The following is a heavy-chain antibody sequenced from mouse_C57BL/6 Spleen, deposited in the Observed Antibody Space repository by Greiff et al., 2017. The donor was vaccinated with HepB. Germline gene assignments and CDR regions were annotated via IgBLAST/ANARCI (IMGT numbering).Heavy chain of an antibody. CDR2: IRYDGSN. CDR1: GYSITSGYY. J-gene: IGHJ3*01. D-gene: IGHD2-1*01. CDR3: ARGIYYGSWFAY. V-gene: IGHV3-6*01. Sequence: DVKLQESGPGLVKPSQSLSLSCSVTGYSITSGYYWNWIRQFPGNQLEWMGYIRYDGSNNYNPTLKNRISITRDTSKNQFFLKLNSVTTEDTATYYCARGIYYGSWFAYWGQVTLVTVSA.